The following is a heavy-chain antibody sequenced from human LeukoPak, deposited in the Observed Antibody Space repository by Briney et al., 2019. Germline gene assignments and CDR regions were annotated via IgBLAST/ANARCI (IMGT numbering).Heavy chain of an antibody. CDR3: ATAASDGYKVPFDY. J-gene: IGHJ4*02. V-gene: IGHV1-69*13. Sequence: SVKVSCKASGGTFSSYAISWVRQAPGQGLEWMGGIIPIFGTANYAQKFQGRVTITADESTSTAYMELSSLRSGDTAVYYCATAASDGYKVPFDYWGQGTLVTVSS. CDR1: GGTFSSYA. D-gene: IGHD5-24*01. CDR2: IIPIFGTA.